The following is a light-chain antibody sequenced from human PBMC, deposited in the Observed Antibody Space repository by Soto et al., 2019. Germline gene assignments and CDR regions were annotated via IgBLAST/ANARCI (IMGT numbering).Light chain of an antibody. CDR1: QSIGTY. Sequence: GERGTVSGRASQSIGTYLAWYQKKPGQAHRILIYDAYNRAAAVPERFSGSGSGTDFTLTISSVEPDDFAVYYCQKRSNWPQIPLGTGTRVEIK. J-gene: IGKJ5*01. V-gene: IGKV3-11*01. CDR3: QKRSNWPQIP. CDR2: DAY.